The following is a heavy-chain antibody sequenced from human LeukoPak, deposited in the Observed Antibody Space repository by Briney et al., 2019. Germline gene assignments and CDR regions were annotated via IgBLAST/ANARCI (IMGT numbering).Heavy chain of an antibody. J-gene: IGHJ4*02. Sequence: SETLSLTCAVYGGSFSGYYWSWIRQPPGKGLEWIGEINHSGSTNYNPSLKSRVTISVDTSKNQFSLKLCSVTAADTAVYYCARGRVLLGYCSSTSCYGGYYFDYWGQGTLVTVSS. CDR1: GGSFSGYY. V-gene: IGHV4-34*01. D-gene: IGHD2-2*01. CDR3: ARGRVLLGYCSSTSCYGGYYFDY. CDR2: INHSGST.